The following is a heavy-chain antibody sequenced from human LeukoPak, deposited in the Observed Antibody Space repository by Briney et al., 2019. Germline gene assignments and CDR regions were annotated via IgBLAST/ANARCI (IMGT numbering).Heavy chain of an antibody. Sequence: ASVKVSCKASGYTFTSYGISWVRQAPGQGLEWMGWISAYNGNTNYAQKLQGRVTMTTDTSTSTAYMELRSLRSDDTAVYYCARDPEYSSGLKYYYYYYGMDVWGQGTTVTVS. CDR1: GYTFTSYG. J-gene: IGHJ6*02. V-gene: IGHV1-18*01. CDR2: ISAYNGNT. D-gene: IGHD6-19*01. CDR3: ARDPEYSSGLKYYYYYYGMDV.